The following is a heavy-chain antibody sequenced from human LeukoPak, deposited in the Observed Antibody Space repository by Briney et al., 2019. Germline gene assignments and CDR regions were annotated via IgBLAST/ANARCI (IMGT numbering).Heavy chain of an antibody. J-gene: IGHJ3*01. D-gene: IGHD3-22*01. CDR1: GFTLNDYY. CDR3: ARVGIEVSAHPEVGMLLWM. Sequence: PGGSLRLSCAASGFTLNDYYMTWIPQAPGKGLEWGSYISSRGSYTIYADSVRGRFSVSRDNAKKSLYLQMCSLRAEDTAVYYCARVGIEVSAHPEVGMLLWMGGQGTMVSVSS. V-gene: IGHV3-11*06. CDR2: ISSRGSYT.